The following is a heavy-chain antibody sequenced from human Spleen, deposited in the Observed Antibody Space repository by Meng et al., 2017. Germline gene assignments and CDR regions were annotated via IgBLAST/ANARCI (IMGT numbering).Heavy chain of an antibody. D-gene: IGHD3-3*01. V-gene: IGHV1-69*10. J-gene: IGHJ4*01. CDR1: GGNLNSYT. Sequence: QVQLVQSGAEVKKPGSSVKVSCKASGGNLNSYTINWVRQAPGHGLEWMGQIIPMLGIANSAQRFQGRVTITADKSTSTAYMELSSLSSEDTAFYYCAVWAGVTSSYFWSGPFDYWGHGTLVTVSS. CDR3: AVWAGVTSSYFWSGPFDY. CDR2: IIPMLGIA.